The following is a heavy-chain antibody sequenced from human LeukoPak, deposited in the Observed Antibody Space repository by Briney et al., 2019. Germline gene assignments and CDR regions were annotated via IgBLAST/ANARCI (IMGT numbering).Heavy chain of an antibody. CDR1: GGSISSYY. Sequence: SETLSLTCTVSGGSISSYYWSWIRQPPGKGLEWIGYIYYSGSTNYNPSLKSRVIISLDTSKTQFSLKLSSVTAADTAIYYCARGTNWGFDWFDPWGQGTLVTVSS. D-gene: IGHD7-27*01. CDR2: IYYSGST. J-gene: IGHJ5*02. V-gene: IGHV4-59*08. CDR3: ARGTNWGFDWFDP.